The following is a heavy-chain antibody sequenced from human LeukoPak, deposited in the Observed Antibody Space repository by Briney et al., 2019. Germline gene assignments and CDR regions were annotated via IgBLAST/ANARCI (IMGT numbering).Heavy chain of an antibody. Sequence: SETLSLTCSASGGSIGSRDYYWAWIRQPPGKGLEWIGSIFYRGTTSSDPSLESRLTISVDTSKNQFSLKLNSVTAADTAVYYCATRSYYDTSGVYGMDVWGQGTTVTVSS. J-gene: IGHJ6*02. D-gene: IGHD3-22*01. CDR3: ATRSYYDTSGVYGMDV. CDR2: IFYRGTT. V-gene: IGHV4-39*01. CDR1: GGSIGSRDYY.